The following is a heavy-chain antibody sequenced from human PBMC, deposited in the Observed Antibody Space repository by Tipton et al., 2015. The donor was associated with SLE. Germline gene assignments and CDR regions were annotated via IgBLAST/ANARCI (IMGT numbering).Heavy chain of an antibody. J-gene: IGHJ6*03. V-gene: IGHV4-34*01. CDR3: ARVRPPLSIFGVVKGTDYYDMDV. D-gene: IGHD3-3*01. CDR2: INHSGST. Sequence: TLSLTCAVYGGSFSGYYWSWIRQPPGKGLEWIGEINHSGSTKYNPSLKSRVTKSVDTSKNQFTLKLSSVTAADTAVYYCARVRPPLSIFGVVKGTDYYDMDVWCKGTTATVPS. CDR1: GGSFSGYY.